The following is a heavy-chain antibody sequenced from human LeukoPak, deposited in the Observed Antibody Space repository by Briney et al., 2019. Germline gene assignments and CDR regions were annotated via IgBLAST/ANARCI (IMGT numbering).Heavy chain of an antibody. CDR3: ASLGVAGYSYGDDY. D-gene: IGHD5-18*01. V-gene: IGHV4-59*01. CDR2: IYYSGST. Sequence: SETLSLTCTVSGGSISSYYWSWIRQPPGKGLEWIGYIYYSGSTNYNPSLKSRVTISVDTSKNQFSLKPSSVTAADTAVYYCASLGVAGYSYGDDYWGQGTLVTVSS. CDR1: GGSISSYY. J-gene: IGHJ4*02.